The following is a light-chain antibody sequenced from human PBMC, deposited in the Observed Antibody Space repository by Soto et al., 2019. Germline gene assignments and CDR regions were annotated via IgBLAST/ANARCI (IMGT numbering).Light chain of an antibody. CDR2: RAS. J-gene: IGKJ4*01. V-gene: IGKV1-12*01. CDR3: QQTTTFPLT. Sequence: DIQMTQSPSSVSASVGDRVTITCRASQGITSWLAWYQQKPGKAPKLLIYRASNLQSGVPSRFSGSGSGTDFTFTISGLQPADFATYYCQQTTTFPLTFGGGTKVEIK. CDR1: QGITSW.